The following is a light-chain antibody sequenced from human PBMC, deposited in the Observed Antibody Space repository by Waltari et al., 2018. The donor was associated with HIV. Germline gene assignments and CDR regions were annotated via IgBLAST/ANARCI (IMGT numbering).Light chain of an antibody. CDR3: QQHNTYPLT. V-gene: IGKV1-9*01. Sequence: DILLTQSPSFLSAAVVDRVTISCRANQSIRNYLAWYQQSTGRAPKLLIFSASILQDGVPSRFSASGSGTQFILTINGLQPEDFATYFCQQHNTYPLTFVPGT. CDR2: SAS. J-gene: IGKJ3*01. CDR1: QSIRNY.